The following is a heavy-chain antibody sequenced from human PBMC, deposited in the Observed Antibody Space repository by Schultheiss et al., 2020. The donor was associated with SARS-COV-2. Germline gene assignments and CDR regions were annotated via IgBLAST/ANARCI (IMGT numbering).Heavy chain of an antibody. CDR1: GYTFTSYG. CDR2: IIPILGIA. V-gene: IGHV1-69*04. Sequence: SVKVSCKASGYTFTSYGISWVRQAPGQGLEWMGRIIPILGIANYAQKFQGRVTITADKSTSTAYMELSSLRSEDTAVYYCARHPDLLDYGDYNFGRWFDPWGQGTLVTVAS. D-gene: IGHD4-17*01. CDR3: ARHPDLLDYGDYNFGRWFDP. J-gene: IGHJ5*02.